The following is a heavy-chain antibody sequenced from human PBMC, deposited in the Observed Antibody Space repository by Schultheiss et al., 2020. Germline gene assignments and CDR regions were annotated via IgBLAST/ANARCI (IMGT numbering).Heavy chain of an antibody. D-gene: IGHD6-13*01. CDR2: ISYDGSNK. CDR3: ARAGSSWTYYYYGMDV. J-gene: IGHJ6*02. V-gene: IGHV3-30*04. CDR1: GLTFSTYA. Sequence: GGSLRLSCAASGLTFSTYAMTWVRQAPGKGLEWVAVISYDGSNKYYADSVKGRFTISRDNAKNSLYLQMNSLRAEDTAVYYCARAGSSWTYYYYGMDVWGQGTTVTVSS.